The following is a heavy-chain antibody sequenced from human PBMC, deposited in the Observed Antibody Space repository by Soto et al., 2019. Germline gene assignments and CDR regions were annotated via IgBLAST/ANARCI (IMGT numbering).Heavy chain of an antibody. J-gene: IGHJ4*02. CDR1: GGSFNGYF. CDR3: ARAPDKYYFDS. CDR2: IDHGGST. Sequence: ETLSLTCAVYGGSFNGYFWTWIRQPPGKGPEWIGDIDHGGSTNYNPSLKSRVTISVDTSKNQFSLKLRSVTAADMAMFYCARAPDKYYFDSWGQGTQVTVSS. V-gene: IGHV4-34*01.